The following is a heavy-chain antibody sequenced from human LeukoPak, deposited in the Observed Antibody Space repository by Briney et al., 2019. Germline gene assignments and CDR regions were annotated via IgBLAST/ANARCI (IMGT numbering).Heavy chain of an antibody. Sequence: GASVKVSCKPSGYTFTVNYLHWVRQAPGQGLEWVGWMNPNSGVTVYAQNFQGRVTMTRDTSISTAYMELSSLTSDDTAVYYCTRGAGTSWFDYWGQGSLVTVPS. J-gene: IGHJ4*02. CDR2: MNPNSGVT. V-gene: IGHV1-2*02. D-gene: IGHD2-2*01. CDR1: GYTFTVNY. CDR3: TRGAGTSWFDY.